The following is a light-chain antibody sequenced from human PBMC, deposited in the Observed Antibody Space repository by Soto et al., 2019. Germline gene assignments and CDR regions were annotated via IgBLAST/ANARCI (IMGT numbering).Light chain of an antibody. CDR3: QQYGSSLC. Sequence: EIVLTQSPGTLSLSPGERASLSCRASQSVSSNYLSWYQQKPGQAPRLLIYGASSRATGIPDRFSGSGSGTDFTLTISRLEPEDFAVYYCQQYGSSLCFGGGTKVDIK. CDR2: GAS. J-gene: IGKJ4*01. V-gene: IGKV3-20*01. CDR1: QSVSSNY.